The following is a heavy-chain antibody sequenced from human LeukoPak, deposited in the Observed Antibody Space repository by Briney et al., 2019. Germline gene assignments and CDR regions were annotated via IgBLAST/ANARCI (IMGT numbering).Heavy chain of an antibody. V-gene: IGHV4-59*01. CDR1: GGSISGYY. CDR2: IDYSGST. D-gene: IGHD4-17*01. J-gene: IGHJ4*02. Sequence: SATLSLTCTVSGGSISGYYWSWIRQPPGRGLGWIGYIDYSGSTNYNPSLKSRVTISEDTSKNQLSLKLSSVTAADTAVYYCARVLSLDYGDLYFDYWGQGTLVTVSS. CDR3: ARVLSLDYGDLYFDY.